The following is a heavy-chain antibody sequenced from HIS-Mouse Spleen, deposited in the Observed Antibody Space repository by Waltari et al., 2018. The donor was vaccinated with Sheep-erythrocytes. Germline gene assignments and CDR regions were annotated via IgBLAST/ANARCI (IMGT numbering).Heavy chain of an antibody. CDR3: TTHAQPNNWNYYSY. V-gene: IGHV3-15*01. CDR1: GLPFSNAW. Sequence: VESGGGLVKPGGSLRLSCAASGLPFSNAWMSWVRQAPGKGLEWVGRIKSKTDGGTTDYAAPVKGRFTISRDDSKNTLYLQMNSLKTEDTAVYYCTTHAQPNNWNYYSYWGQGTLVTVSS. J-gene: IGHJ4*02. CDR2: IKSKTDGGTT. D-gene: IGHD1-7*01.